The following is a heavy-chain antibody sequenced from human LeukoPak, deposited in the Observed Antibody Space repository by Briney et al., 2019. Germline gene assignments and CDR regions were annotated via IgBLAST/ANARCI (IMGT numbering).Heavy chain of an antibody. V-gene: IGHV3-23*01. CDR2: ISGSGGST. CDR1: GFTFSSYA. Sequence: PGRSLRLSCAASGFTFSSYAMSWVRQSPGKGLEWVSAISGSGGSTYYADSVKGRFTISRDNSKNTLYLQMNSLRAEDTAVYYCANFGLQPPYWGQGTLVTVSS. J-gene: IGHJ4*02. CDR3: ANFGLQPPY. D-gene: IGHD1-14*01.